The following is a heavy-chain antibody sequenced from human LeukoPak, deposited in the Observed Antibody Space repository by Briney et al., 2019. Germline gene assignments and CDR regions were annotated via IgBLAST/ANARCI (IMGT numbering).Heavy chain of an antibody. Sequence: ASVKVSCKASGYIFTSYDINWVRQATGQGLEWMGWMNPNSGNTGYAQKFQGRVTIIGNTSISTAYMELSSLRSEDTAVYYCARDWGYCGGSSCYRGAFDIWGQGTTVTVSS. J-gene: IGHJ3*02. CDR2: MNPNSGNT. CDR1: GYIFTSYD. CDR3: ARDWGYCGGSSCYRGAFDI. D-gene: IGHD2-15*01. V-gene: IGHV1-8*03.